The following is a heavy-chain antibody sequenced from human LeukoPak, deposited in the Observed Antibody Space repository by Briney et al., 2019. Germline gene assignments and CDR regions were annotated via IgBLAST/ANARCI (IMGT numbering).Heavy chain of an antibody. J-gene: IGHJ6*03. V-gene: IGHV3-48*01. CDR1: GFTFSSYG. CDR3: ARVAYYYDSSGYYHYYYYMDV. CDR2: ISSSSSTI. D-gene: IGHD3-22*01. Sequence: PGGSLRLSCAASGFTFSSYGMNWVRQAPGKGLEWVSYISSSSSTIYYADSVKGRFTISRDNAKNSLYLQMNSLRAEDTAVYYCARVAYYYDSSGYYHYYYYMDVWGKGTTVTVSS.